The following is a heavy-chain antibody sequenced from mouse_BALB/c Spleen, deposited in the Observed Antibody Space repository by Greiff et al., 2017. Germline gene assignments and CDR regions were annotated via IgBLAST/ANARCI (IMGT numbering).Heavy chain of an antibody. V-gene: IGHV7-3*02. CDR2: IRNKANGYTT. D-gene: IGHD1-1*01. CDR3: ARDSYYGSSYVGAMDY. CDR1: GFTFSDYY. J-gene: IGHJ4*01. Sequence: EVKLMESGGGLVQPGGSLRLSCATSGFTFSDYYMSWVRQPPGKALEWLGFIRNKANGYTTEYSASVKGRFTISRDNSQSILYLQMNTLRAEDSATYYCARDSYYGSSYVGAMDYWGQGTSVTVSS.